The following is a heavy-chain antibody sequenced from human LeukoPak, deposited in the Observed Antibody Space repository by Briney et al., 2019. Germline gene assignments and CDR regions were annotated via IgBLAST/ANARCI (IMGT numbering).Heavy chain of an antibody. CDR1: GYTFTSYY. V-gene: IGHV1-46*01. Sequence: ASVKVSCKASGYTFTSYYMHWVRQAPGQGLEWMGIINPSGGSTSYAQKFQGRVTMTRDTSTSTVYMELSSLRSEDTAVYYCASDYYGSGSYYRGDPLYYFDYWGQGTLVTVSS. CDR3: ASDYYGSGSYYRGDPLYYFDY. D-gene: IGHD3-10*01. J-gene: IGHJ4*02. CDR2: INPSGGST.